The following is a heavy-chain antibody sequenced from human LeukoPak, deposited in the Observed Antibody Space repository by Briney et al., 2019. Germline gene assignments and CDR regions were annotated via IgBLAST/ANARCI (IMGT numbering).Heavy chain of an antibody. J-gene: IGHJ4*02. CDR3: ATDRERDPSVYYLV. CDR1: GFTVSSNY. V-gene: IGHV3-53*01. CDR2: IYSGGST. D-gene: IGHD3-22*01. Sequence: GGSLRLSCAASGFTVSSNYMSWVRQAPGKGLEWVSVIYSGGSTYYADSVKGRFTISRDNSKNTLFLQIDSLRAEDSAVYYCATDRERDPSVYYLVGGQGTLITVSS.